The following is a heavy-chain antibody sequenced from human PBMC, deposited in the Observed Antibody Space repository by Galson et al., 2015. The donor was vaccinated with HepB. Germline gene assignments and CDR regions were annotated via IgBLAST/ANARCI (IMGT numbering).Heavy chain of an antibody. CDR3: TTGPVAAINTRDYYYYYGMDV. D-gene: IGHD2-15*01. CDR1: GFTFRNAW. Sequence: SLRLSCAASGFTFRNAWMSWVRQAPGKGLEWVGRFKRKTDGGTTDYAAPVKGRVTFSSDDSKNTLYLQMNILKTEDTAVYYCTTGPVAAINTRDYYYYYGMDVCGQGTTVTASS. CDR2: FKRKTDGGTT. V-gene: IGHV3-15*01. J-gene: IGHJ6*02.